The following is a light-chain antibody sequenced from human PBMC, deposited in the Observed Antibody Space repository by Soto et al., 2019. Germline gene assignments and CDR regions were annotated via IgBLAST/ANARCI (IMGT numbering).Light chain of an antibody. CDR1: QSVSSSF. CDR2: GAS. CDR3: EQYGSSPPWT. J-gene: IGKJ1*01. V-gene: IGKV3-20*01. Sequence: EIVLTQSPGTLSLSPGERATLSCRASQSVSSSFLAWYQQKPGQAPRLLIYGASSRATGIPDRFSGSGSGTDFTPTISRLEPEDFAVYYCEQYGSSPPWTFGHGTNVEIK.